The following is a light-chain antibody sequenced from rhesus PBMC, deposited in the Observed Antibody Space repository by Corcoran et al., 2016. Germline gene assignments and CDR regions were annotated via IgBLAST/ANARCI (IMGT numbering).Light chain of an antibody. CDR2: DAS. Sequence: DIELTQSPSSLSASVGDRVTITCRASQGISSYLAWYQQKSGKAPKLLIYDASNLKSGVPSRFSGSGSGEEFTLTISSLQPEDFATYYCQQRNTYPRTFGQGTKVEIK. V-gene: IGKV1-38*01. J-gene: IGKJ1*01. CDR3: QQRNTYPRT. CDR1: QGISSY.